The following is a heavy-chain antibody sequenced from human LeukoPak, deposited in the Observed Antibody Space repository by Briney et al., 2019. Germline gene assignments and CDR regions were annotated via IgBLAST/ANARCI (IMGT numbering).Heavy chain of an antibody. Sequence: SQTLSLTCTVSGGSISSGDYYWSWIRQPPGKGLEWIGYIYYSGSTYYNPSLKSRVTISVDTSKNQFSLKLSSVTAADTAVYYCARDQVDYYYMDVWGKGTTVTVSS. CDR2: IYYSGST. CDR1: GGSISSGDYY. J-gene: IGHJ6*03. D-gene: IGHD2-15*01. V-gene: IGHV4-30-4*08. CDR3: ARDQVDYYYMDV.